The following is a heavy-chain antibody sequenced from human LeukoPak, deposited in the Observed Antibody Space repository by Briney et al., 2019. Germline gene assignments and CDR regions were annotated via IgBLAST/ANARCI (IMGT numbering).Heavy chain of an antibody. CDR1: GGSISSSSYY. Sequence: PSETLSLTCTVSGGSISSSSYYWGWIRQPPGKGLEGIGSIYYSGSTYYNPSLKSRVTISVDTSKNQFSLKLSSVTAADTAVYYCARHVPGGYYYYYYMDVWGKGTPVTVSS. D-gene: IGHD3-10*02. J-gene: IGHJ6*03. CDR2: IYYSGST. CDR3: ARHVPGGYYYYYYMDV. V-gene: IGHV4-39*01.